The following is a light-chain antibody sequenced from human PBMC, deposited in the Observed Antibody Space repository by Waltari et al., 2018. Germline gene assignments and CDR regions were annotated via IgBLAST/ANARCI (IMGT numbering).Light chain of an antibody. CDR2: STK. V-gene: IGLV1-44*01. CDR3: AAWDGSQFARV. Sequence: QSVLTQPPSASGTPGQRVIISCSGSSSIIGSDTVNWYQQLPGTAPRLLIYSTKQGPAGVPARFSGSKSGPSAFLAISGLQSEDESDYYCAAWDGSQFARVFGGGTKLSVL. J-gene: IGLJ3*02. CDR1: SSIIGSDT.